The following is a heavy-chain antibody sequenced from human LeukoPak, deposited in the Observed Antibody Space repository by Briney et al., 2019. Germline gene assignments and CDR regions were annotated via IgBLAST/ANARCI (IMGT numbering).Heavy chain of an antibody. V-gene: IGHV4-38-2*02. CDR3: ARSYSGSFPY. D-gene: IGHD1-26*01. CDR2: IRHSGTT. J-gene: IGHJ4*02. Sequence: SETLSLTCTVSGYSISSGYYWGWIRQPPGKGLEWIGTIRHSGTTYYNPSLKSQVTISIDSSKNQFSLKLTSVTAADTAVYYCARSYSGSFPYWGQGSLVTVSS. CDR1: GYSISSGYY.